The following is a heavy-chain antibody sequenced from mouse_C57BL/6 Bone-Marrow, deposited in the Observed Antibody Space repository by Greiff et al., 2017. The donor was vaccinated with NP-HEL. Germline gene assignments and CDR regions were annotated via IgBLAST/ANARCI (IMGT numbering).Heavy chain of an antibody. J-gene: IGHJ1*03. Sequence: EVQLVESGGGLVKPGGSLKLSCAASGFTFSSYAMSWVRQTPEKRLEWVATISDGGSYTYYPDNVKGRFTISRDNAKNNLYLQMSHLKSEDTAMYYCARWVLEYFDVWGTGTTVTVSS. D-gene: IGHD2-14*01. CDR3: ARWVLEYFDV. V-gene: IGHV5-4*01. CDR1: GFTFSSYA. CDR2: ISDGGSYT.